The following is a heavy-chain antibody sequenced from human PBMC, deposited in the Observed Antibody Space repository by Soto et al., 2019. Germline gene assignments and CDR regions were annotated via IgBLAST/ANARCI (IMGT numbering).Heavy chain of an antibody. D-gene: IGHD3-10*01. Sequence: QVQLQESGPGLVKPSQTLSLSCSVSGGSISSDRYFWSCVLQHPGKGLEWIAYIPNSGSTYFNPSLRGRVRILVDMSKSQLSMNLSSLTAADTAVYYCARGQTTFGFYYYVLDVWGQGATVFVSS. V-gene: IGHV4-31*03. CDR2: IPNSGST. CDR3: ARGQTTFGFYYYVLDV. J-gene: IGHJ6*02. CDR1: GGSISSDRYF.